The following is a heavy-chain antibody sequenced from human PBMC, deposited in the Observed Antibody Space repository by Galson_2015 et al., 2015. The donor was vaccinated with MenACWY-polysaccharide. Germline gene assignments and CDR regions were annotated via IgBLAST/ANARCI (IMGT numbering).Heavy chain of an antibody. J-gene: IGHJ3*01. CDR3: AHVMITFGGVIGDDAFDV. V-gene: IGHV2-5*02. D-gene: IGHD3-16*01. CDR1: GFSLITKGEG. CDR2: IYWDGDN. Sequence: PALVKPTQTLTLTCTFSGFSLITKGEGVNWIRQPPGKALEWLAVIYWDGDNRYSPSLRSRLTVAKDTSKNQVVLTMTNMDLVDTATYYCAHVMITFGGVIGDDAFDVWGPGTMVTVSS.